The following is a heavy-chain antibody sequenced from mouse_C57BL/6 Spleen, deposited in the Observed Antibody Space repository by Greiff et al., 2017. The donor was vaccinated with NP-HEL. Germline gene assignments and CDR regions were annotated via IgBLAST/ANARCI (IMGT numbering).Heavy chain of an antibody. Sequence: EVQLVESGGGLVQPGGSLSLSCAASGFTFTDYYMSWVRQPPGKALEWLGFIRNKANGYTTEYSASVKGRFTISRDNSQSILYLQMNALRAEDSATYYCARYMALRRYFDVWGTGTTVTVSS. CDR2: IRNKANGYTT. D-gene: IGHD1-1*01. J-gene: IGHJ1*03. CDR3: ARYMALRRYFDV. V-gene: IGHV7-3*01. CDR1: GFTFTDYY.